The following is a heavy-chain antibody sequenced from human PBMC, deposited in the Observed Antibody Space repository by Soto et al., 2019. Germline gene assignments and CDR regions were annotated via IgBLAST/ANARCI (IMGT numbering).Heavy chain of an antibody. V-gene: IGHV3-74*01. J-gene: IGHJ4*02. CDR2: INSGASNT. CDR3: ARGPSGWFGYDY. Sequence: GSLRLSCAASGFTFSSSWMHWVRQAPGKGLVWVSRINSGASNTNYVDSVKGRFTISRDNAKNTLYLQMDSLTAEDTAVYYCARGPSGWFGYDYWGQGTLVTVSS. D-gene: IGHD6-19*01. CDR1: GFTFSSSW.